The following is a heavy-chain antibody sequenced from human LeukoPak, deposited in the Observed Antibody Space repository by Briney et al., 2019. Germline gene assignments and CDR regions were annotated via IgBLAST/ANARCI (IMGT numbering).Heavy chain of an antibody. Sequence: GGSLRLSCAASGFTFSQYDMTGVRQAPGKGLEWVSGIITSGRNTYYADSVKGRFTISRDNSKNTLYLQMNSLRAEDTALYYCAKTLRRSFDIWGQGTMVTVSS. CDR3: AKTLRRSFDI. CDR2: IITSGRNT. CDR1: GFTFSQYD. J-gene: IGHJ3*02. V-gene: IGHV3-23*05.